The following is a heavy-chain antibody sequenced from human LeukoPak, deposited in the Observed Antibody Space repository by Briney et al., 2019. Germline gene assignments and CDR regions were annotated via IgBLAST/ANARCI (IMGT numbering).Heavy chain of an antibody. CDR3: AKLLYYYDSSQPY. Sequence: GGSLRLSCAASGFTFSNYAMHWVRQAPGKGLEWVAVISYDGGNKYYTDSVKGRFTISGDRSKNTLYLQMNSLRAEDTAVYYCAKLLYYYDSSQPYWGQGTLVTVSS. CDR2: ISYDGGNK. CDR1: GFTFSNYA. J-gene: IGHJ4*02. D-gene: IGHD3-22*01. V-gene: IGHV3-30*04.